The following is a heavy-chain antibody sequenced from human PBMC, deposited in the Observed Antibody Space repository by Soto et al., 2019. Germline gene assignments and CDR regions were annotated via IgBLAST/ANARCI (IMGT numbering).Heavy chain of an antibody. V-gene: IGHV4-59*08. Sequence: SETLSLTCTVSGGSISSYYWSWIRQTPGKGLEWIGYVYYTGSTEYNPSLESRVTISIDTSKNQFSLKLTSVTAADTAVYYCARSLNHSGSYLFDSWGQGTQVTVSS. D-gene: IGHD5-12*01. J-gene: IGHJ4*02. CDR3: ARSLNHSGSYLFDS. CDR1: GGSISSYY. CDR2: VYYTGST.